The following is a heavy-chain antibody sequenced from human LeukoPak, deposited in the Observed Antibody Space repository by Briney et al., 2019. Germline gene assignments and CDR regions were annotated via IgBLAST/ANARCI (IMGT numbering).Heavy chain of an antibody. V-gene: IGHV4-4*07. CDR1: GGSISSCS. J-gene: IGHJ4*02. CDR3: TTRLTKVTGRPFYFDY. D-gene: IGHD1-1*01. Sequence: PSETLSLTCTVSGGSISSCSWSWIRQPAGKGLEWIARIYTSGSTNYNPSLKSRVAMSVDTSNNQFSLKLRSVPAAETAVYFCTTRLTKVTGRPFYFDYWGQGALVTVSS. CDR2: IYTSGST.